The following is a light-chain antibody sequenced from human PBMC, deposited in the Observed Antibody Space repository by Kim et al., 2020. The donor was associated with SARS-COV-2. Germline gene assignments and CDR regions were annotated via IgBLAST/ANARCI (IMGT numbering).Light chain of an antibody. CDR3: LLYDSSARV. CDR1: TGAVTSGQY. V-gene: IGLV7-46*01. CDR2: HTT. Sequence: PRETVTLPCGTSTGAVTSGQYPYWLQQKPGQTTGTLVYHTTHSRSWAPARFSGALLGGKAALTLSGAQPEDEAEYYCLLYDSSARVFGGGTQLTVL. J-gene: IGLJ2*01.